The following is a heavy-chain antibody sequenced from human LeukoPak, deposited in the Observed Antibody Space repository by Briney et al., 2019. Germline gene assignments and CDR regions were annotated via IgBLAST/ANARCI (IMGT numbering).Heavy chain of an antibody. CDR1: GFTVSSNY. Sequence: GGSLRLSCAASGFTVSSNYMSWVRQAPGKGLEWVSVIYSGGSTYYADSVKGRSTISRDNSKNTLYLQMNSLRAEDTAVYYCARDLLGSGSYFDYWGQGTLVTVSS. J-gene: IGHJ4*02. CDR3: ARDLLGSGSYFDY. D-gene: IGHD3-22*01. V-gene: IGHV3-66*01. CDR2: IYSGGST.